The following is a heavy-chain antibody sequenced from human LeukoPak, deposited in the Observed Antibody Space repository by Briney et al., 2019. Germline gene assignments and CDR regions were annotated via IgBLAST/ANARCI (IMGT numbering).Heavy chain of an antibody. CDR3: ARDPGYSGYDSAGFDY. CDR1: GATFSSYA. V-gene: IGHV1-69*06. Sequence: SMKLSCKASGATFSSYAISWVRQAPGQVLEWMGGIIPIFGTANYGQKFQGRVTITADKSTSTAYMEVSRRISEDTVVYYGARDPGYSGYDSAGFDYWGQGTLVTVSS. CDR2: IIPIFGTA. D-gene: IGHD5-12*01. J-gene: IGHJ4*02.